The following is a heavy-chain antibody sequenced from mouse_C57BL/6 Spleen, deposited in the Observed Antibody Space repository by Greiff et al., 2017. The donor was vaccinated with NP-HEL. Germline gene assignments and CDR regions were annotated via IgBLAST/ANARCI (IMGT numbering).Heavy chain of an antibody. CDR1: GFTFSDYG. V-gene: IGHV5-17*01. Sequence: EVQWVESGGGLVKPGGSLKLSCAASGFTFSDYGMHWVRQAPEKGLEWVAYISSGSSTIYYADTVKGRFTISRDNAKNTLFLQMTSLRSEDTAMYYCARPHYYGSSYPYAMDYWGQGTSVTVSS. D-gene: IGHD1-1*01. CDR3: ARPHYYGSSYPYAMDY. CDR2: ISSGSSTI. J-gene: IGHJ4*01.